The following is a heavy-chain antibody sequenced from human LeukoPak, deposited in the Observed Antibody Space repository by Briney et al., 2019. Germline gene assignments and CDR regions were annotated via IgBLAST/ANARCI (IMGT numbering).Heavy chain of an antibody. CDR1: GGSISSYY. V-gene: IGHV4-59*12. D-gene: IGHD3-9*01. CDR3: ARGPFEYFDY. J-gene: IGHJ4*02. Sequence: SSETLSLTCTVSGGSISSYYWSWIRQPPGKGLEWIGYIYYSGSTYYNPSLKSRVTISVDTSKNQFSLKLSSVTAADTAVYYCARGPFEYFDYWGQGTLVTVSS. CDR2: IYYSGST.